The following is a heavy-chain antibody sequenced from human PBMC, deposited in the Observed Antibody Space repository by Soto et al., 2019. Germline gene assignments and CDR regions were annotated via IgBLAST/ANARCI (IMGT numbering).Heavy chain of an antibody. V-gene: IGHV5-51*01. Sequence: PGESLKISCKASGYNFISYWVAWLRQVPGKGLEWMGIIYPGDSDATYSPSFEGQVTFSVDKSITTAYLQWISLKDSDTAIYYCARQAYYGSGTYYSDYWGQGTQVTVSS. CDR1: GYNFISYW. D-gene: IGHD3-10*01. J-gene: IGHJ4*02. CDR2: IYPGDSDA. CDR3: ARQAYYGSGTYYSDY.